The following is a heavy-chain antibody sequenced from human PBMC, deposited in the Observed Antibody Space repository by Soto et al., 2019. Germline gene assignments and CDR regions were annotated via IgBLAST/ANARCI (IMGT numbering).Heavy chain of an antibody. J-gene: IGHJ4*02. CDR2: ISWNSGSI. Sequence: EVQLVESGGGLVQPGRSLRLSCAASGFTFDDYAMHWVRQAPGKGLEWVSGISWNSGSIGYADSVKGRFTISRDNAKSSLYLQMNSLRAEDTALYYCAKAGLRWYYFDYWGQGTLVTVSS. V-gene: IGHV3-9*01. CDR3: AKAGLRWYYFDY. CDR1: GFTFDDYA. D-gene: IGHD4-17*01.